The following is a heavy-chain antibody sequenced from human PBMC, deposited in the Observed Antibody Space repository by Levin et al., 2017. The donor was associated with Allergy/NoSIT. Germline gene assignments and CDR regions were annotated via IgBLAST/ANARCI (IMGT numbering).Heavy chain of an antibody. Sequence: SETLSLTCAVYGGSFSGYYWSWIRQPPGKGLEWIGEINHSGSTNYNPSLKSRVTISVDTSKNQFSLKLSSVTAADTAVYYCARGTITMVRGVIIRYYYYDGMDVWGQGPTVTVSS. CDR2: INHSGST. CDR1: GGSFSGYY. J-gene: IGHJ6*02. V-gene: IGHV4-34*01. D-gene: IGHD3-10*01. CDR3: ARGTITMVRGVIIRYYYYDGMDV.